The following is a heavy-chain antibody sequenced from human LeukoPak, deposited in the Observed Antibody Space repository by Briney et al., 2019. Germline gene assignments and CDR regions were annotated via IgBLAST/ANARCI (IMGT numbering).Heavy chain of an antibody. V-gene: IGHV1-8*03. CDR1: GYTFTSYD. J-gene: IGHJ5*02. CDR2: MNPNSGNT. Sequence: ASVKVSCKASGYTFTSYDINWVRQATGQGLEWMGWMNPNSGNTGYAQKFQGRVTITRNTSISTAYMELSSLRSEDTAVYYCASLRYCSSTSCYREAGWFDPWGQGTLVTVSS. D-gene: IGHD2-2*02. CDR3: ASLRYCSSTSCYREAGWFDP.